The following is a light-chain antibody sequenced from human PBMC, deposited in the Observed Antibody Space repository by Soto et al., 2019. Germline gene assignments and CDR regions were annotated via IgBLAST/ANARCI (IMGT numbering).Light chain of an antibody. Sequence: QSVLTQPPSASGTPGQRVTISCSGSSSNIGSNTVNWYQQLPGTAPKLLIYSNNQRPSGVPDRFSGSKSGTSASLAISGLQSEDDFYYDSAAWDVCMNVHYVFVTVSNVT. CDR3: AAWDVCMNVHYV. J-gene: IGLJ1*01. CDR2: SNN. V-gene: IGLV1-44*01. CDR1: SSNIGSNT.